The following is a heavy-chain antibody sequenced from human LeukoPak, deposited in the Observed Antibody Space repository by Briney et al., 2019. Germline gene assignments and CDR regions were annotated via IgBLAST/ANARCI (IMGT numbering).Heavy chain of an antibody. D-gene: IGHD5-18*01. V-gene: IGHV1-69*04. CDR3: AREFRGYSYGFPFDY. CDR1: GGTFSSYA. Sequence: ASVKVSCKASGGTFSSYAISWVRQAPGQGLEWMGRIIPILGIANYAQKSQGRVTITADKSTSTAYMELSSLRSEDTAVYYCAREFRGYSYGFPFDYWGQGTLVTVSS. J-gene: IGHJ4*02. CDR2: IIPILGIA.